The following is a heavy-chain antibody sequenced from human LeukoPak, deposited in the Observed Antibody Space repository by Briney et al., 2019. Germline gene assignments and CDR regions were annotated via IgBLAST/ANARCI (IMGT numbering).Heavy chain of an antibody. D-gene: IGHD3-22*01. CDR3: ARVYTMIVGDAFDI. Sequence: ASVKVSCKASGYTFTSYYMHWVRQAPGQGLEWMGIINPSGGSTSYAQKFQGRVTITADKSTSTAYMELSSLRSEDTAVYYCARVYTMIVGDAFDIWGQGTMVTVSS. J-gene: IGHJ3*02. CDR1: GYTFTSYY. V-gene: IGHV1-46*01. CDR2: INPSGGST.